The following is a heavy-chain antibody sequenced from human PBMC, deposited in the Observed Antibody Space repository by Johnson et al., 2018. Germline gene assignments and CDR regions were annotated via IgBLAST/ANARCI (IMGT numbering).Heavy chain of an antibody. CDR1: GFTFSSYA. V-gene: IGHV3-64*01. CDR3: AREEYDYVWGSYRPEGAFDI. D-gene: IGHD3-16*02. Sequence: VQLVQSGGGLVQPGGSLRLSCAASGFTFSSYAMHWVRQAQGKGLEYVSAIRSKGGSTYYANSVKARFTISRDNSKNTLYLQMGSLRTEDMAVYYCAREEYDYVWGSYRPEGAFDIWGQGTMVTVSS. CDR2: IRSKGGST. J-gene: IGHJ3*02.